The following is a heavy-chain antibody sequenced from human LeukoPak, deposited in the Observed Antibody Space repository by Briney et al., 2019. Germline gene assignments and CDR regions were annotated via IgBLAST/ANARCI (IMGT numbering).Heavy chain of an antibody. CDR2: ISRSGGST. J-gene: IGHJ4*02. CDR1: GVTFITYV. D-gene: IGHD1-1*01. V-gene: IGHV3-23*01. Sequence: GSLRLSFSASGVTFITYVMSWVRPAPGKGVEWVSAISRSGGSTYYADSVKGRFTISRDNSKNTLYLQMNSLGADDTAVYYCAKGNWRYFDYWGQGTLVTVSS. CDR3: AKGNWRYFDY.